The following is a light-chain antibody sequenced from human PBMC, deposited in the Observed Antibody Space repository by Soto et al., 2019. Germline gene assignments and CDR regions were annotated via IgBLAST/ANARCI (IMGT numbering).Light chain of an antibody. V-gene: IGLV1-47*01. Sequence: QSVLTQPPSASGTPGQRVTISCSGSSSNIGSNYVYWYQQLPGTAPNLLIYRNNQRPSGVPDRFSGSKSGTSASLAISGLRSEDEGDYYCATWDDSLSGWVFGGGTKLTVL. J-gene: IGLJ3*02. CDR2: RNN. CDR3: ATWDDSLSGWV. CDR1: SSNIGSNY.